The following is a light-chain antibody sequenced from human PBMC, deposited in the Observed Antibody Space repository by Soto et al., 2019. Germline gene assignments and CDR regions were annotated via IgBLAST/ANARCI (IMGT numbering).Light chain of an antibody. Sequence: EIVLTQSPATLSLSPGETVTFSCRASRSVSNRLAWYQNKPGQAPRLLISGASNGATGIPPKFSGSGSGTEFNLTVDRLQSDDIAVYECQQYYNWPVTFGGGTKVDIK. J-gene: IGKJ4*01. CDR2: GAS. CDR3: QQYYNWPVT. V-gene: IGKV3-15*01. CDR1: RSVSNR.